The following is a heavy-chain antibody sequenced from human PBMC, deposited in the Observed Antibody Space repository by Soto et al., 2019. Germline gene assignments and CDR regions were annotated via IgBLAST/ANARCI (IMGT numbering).Heavy chain of an antibody. D-gene: IGHD3-22*01. CDR2: IIPILGTP. V-gene: IGHV1-69*06. Sequence: QVELGQSWAEVEKPGVLVEGSFKAFGDTFSSFAINLGRQAPGQGAGLVGGIIPILGTPNYAQKFQGRVTISADKSTSTAYMELSSLRSEDTAVYYCARERSRYDRSGYYRPDYWGQGTLVTVSS. CDR1: GDTFSSFA. J-gene: IGHJ4*02. CDR3: ARERSRYDRSGYYRPDY.